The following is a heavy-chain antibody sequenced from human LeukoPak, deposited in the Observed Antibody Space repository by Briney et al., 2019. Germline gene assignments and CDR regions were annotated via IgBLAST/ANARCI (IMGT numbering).Heavy chain of an antibody. CDR3: ARADTSMITPQNAFDL. Sequence: ASVKVSCKASGYSFTNYGIRWVRQAPGQGLEWMGWISTYNRNTKYAEKFQGRVTMTTDTSTSTAYMDLRSLRSDDTATYYCARADTSMITPQNAFDLWGQGTVVTVSS. CDR2: ISTYNRNT. D-gene: IGHD5-18*01. CDR1: GYSFTNYG. V-gene: IGHV1-18*01. J-gene: IGHJ3*01.